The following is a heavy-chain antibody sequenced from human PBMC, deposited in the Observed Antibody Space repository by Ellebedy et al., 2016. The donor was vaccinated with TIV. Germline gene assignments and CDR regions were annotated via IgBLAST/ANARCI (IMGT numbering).Heavy chain of an antibody. CDR3: ARGRGIAVRHPFDI. D-gene: IGHD6-19*01. J-gene: IGHJ3*02. CDR2: INHSGST. V-gene: IGHV4-34*01. CDR1: GGSFSGYY. Sequence: SETLSLXXAVYGGSFSGYYWSWIRQPPGKGLEWIGEINHSGSTNYNPSLKSRVTISVDTSKNQFSLKLSSVTAADTAVYYCARGRGIAVRHPFDIWGQGTMVTVSS.